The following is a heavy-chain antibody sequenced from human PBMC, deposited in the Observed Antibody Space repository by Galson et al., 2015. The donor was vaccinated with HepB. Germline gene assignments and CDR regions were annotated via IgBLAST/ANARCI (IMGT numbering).Heavy chain of an antibody. J-gene: IGHJ4*02. CDR3: ARSGRFGIAAADHGLQ. CDR2: ITVGNGNT. Sequence: SVKVSCKASGYTFTMYAMHWVRQAPGQRPEWMGWITVGNGNTKYSQKFQGRVTITRDTSASTAYMELGSLKSEDTAVYYCARSGRFGIAAADHGLQGGQGTLVTVSS. V-gene: IGHV1-3*01. CDR1: GYTFTMYA. D-gene: IGHD6-13*01.